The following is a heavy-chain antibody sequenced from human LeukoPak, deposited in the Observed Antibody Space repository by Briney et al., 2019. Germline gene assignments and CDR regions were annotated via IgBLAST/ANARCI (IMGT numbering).Heavy chain of an antibody. D-gene: IGHD3-22*01. CDR3: ARTGGNYYDSRGYFSYYFDY. J-gene: IGHJ4*02. Sequence: GGSLRLSCAGSDYAFYSYAMTWVRQAPGKGLEWVSAISGSGEGTYYSDSVKGRFTISRDNAKNSLYLQLNILRAEDTAVYYCARTGGNYYDSRGYFSYYFDYWGQGTLVTVSS. CDR1: DYAFYSYA. V-gene: IGHV3-23*01. CDR2: ISGSGEGT.